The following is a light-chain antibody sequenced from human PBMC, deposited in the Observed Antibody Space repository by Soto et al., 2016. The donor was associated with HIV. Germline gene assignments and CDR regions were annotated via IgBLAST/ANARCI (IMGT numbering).Light chain of an antibody. V-gene: IGLV3-21*03. CDR1: NIGSKS. Sequence: SYELTQPPSVSVAPGKTARITCGGNNIGSKSVHWCQQKPGQAPVLVVYDDTDRPSGIPERFSGFNSGKTATLTISRVEAGDEADYYCQVWDSSSDHVIFGGGTKLTVL. CDR3: QVWDSSSDHVI. J-gene: IGLJ2*01. CDR2: DDT.